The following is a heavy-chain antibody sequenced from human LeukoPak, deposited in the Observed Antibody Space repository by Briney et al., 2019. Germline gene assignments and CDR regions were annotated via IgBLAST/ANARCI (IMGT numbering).Heavy chain of an antibody. V-gene: IGHV4-59*01. CDR3: PRNQHSYDSSGPGYWYFDL. Sequence: SETLSLTCTVSDGSISSYYWSWIRQPPGKGLEWIGYIYHSGSTNYNPSLKSRVTISVDTSKNEFSLKLSSVTAADTAMYYCPRNQHSYDSSGPGYWYFDLWGRGTLVTVSS. CDR1: DGSISSYY. J-gene: IGHJ2*01. D-gene: IGHD3-22*01. CDR2: IYHSGST.